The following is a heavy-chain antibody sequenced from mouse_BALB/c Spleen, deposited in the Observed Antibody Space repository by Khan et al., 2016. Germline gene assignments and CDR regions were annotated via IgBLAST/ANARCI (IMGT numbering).Heavy chain of an antibody. CDR1: GYAFSSYW. Sequence: QVQLQQSGAELVRPGSSVKISCKASGYAFSSYWMNWVKQRPGQGLEWIGQIYPGDGDTNYNGKFKGKATLTADKSSSTAYMQLNSLTSEDSAVYFWARDLPGTSLAYWGQGTLVTVSA. J-gene: IGHJ3*01. CDR2: IYPGDGDT. V-gene: IGHV1-80*01. D-gene: IGHD1-1*01. CDR3: ARDLPGTSLAY.